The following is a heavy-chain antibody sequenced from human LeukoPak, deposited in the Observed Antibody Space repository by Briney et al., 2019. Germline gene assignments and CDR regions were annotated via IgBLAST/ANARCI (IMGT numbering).Heavy chain of an antibody. CDR2: ISSSTYI. CDR1: GFTVSSNY. J-gene: IGHJ4*02. Sequence: GGSLRLSCAASGFTVSSNYMTWVRQAPGKGLEWVSSISSSTYINYADSVKGRFTISRDNAKNSLYLQMNSLRAEDTAVYYCARDRSPGNFDYWGQGTLVTVSS. V-gene: IGHV3-69-1*01. D-gene: IGHD3-10*01. CDR3: ARDRSPGNFDY.